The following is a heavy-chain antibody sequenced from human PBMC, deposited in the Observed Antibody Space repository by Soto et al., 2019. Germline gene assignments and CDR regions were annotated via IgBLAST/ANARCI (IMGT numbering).Heavy chain of an antibody. J-gene: IGHJ3*02. CDR1: GGSISSGGYY. D-gene: IGHD6-6*01. V-gene: IGHV4-31*03. CDR3: ARHGGGSIAARLPPVSDAFDI. CDR2: IYYSGST. Sequence: QVQLQESGPGLVKPSQTLSLTCTVSGGSISSGGYYWSWIRQHPGKGLEWIGYIYYSGSTNYNPSLRSRVTISVDTSKNQFSLKLSSVTAADTAVYYCARHGGGSIAARLPPVSDAFDIWGQGTMVTVSS.